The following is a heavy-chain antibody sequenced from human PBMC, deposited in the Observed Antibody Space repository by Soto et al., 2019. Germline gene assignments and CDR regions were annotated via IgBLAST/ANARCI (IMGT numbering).Heavy chain of an antibody. Sequence: PSETLSLTCAVYGGSFSGYYWSWIRQPPGKGLEWIGEINHSGSTNYNPSLKSRVTISVDTSKNQFSLKLSSVTAADTAVYYCASRRVPAATRNNWFDPWGQGTLVTVSS. CDR2: INHSGST. J-gene: IGHJ5*02. CDR3: ASRRVPAATRNNWFDP. CDR1: GGSFSGYY. D-gene: IGHD2-2*01. V-gene: IGHV4-34*01.